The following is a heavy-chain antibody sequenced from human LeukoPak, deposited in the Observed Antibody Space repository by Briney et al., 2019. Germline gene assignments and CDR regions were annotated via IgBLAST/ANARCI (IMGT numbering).Heavy chain of an antibody. CDR3: STHPRLLMY. CDR2: ISGSGSDI. J-gene: IGHJ4*01. V-gene: IGHV3-11*01. Sequence: GGSLRLSCVVSGFSFSDSYMTWIRQTPGKGLEWLAYISGSGSDIYYADSVKGRFTISRDNAKNSLYLQMNSLRPEDTALYYCSTHPRLLMYWGHGTLVTVSS. CDR1: GFSFSDSY. D-gene: IGHD2-8*01.